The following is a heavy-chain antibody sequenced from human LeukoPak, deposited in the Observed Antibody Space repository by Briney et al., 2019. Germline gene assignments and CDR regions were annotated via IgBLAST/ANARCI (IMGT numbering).Heavy chain of an antibody. D-gene: IGHD2-21*02. CDR1: GYSFTSYW. J-gene: IGHJ5*02. CDR3: ARGVYCGGDCYNWFDP. Sequence: GESLKIFCKSFGYSFTSYWIGWVRQMPGKGLEGMGIIYPGYSDTRYSPSFQGQVTISADKSISTAYLQWSSLKASDTAMYYCARGVYCGGDCYNWFDPWGQGTLVTVSS. V-gene: IGHV5-51*01. CDR2: IYPGYSDT.